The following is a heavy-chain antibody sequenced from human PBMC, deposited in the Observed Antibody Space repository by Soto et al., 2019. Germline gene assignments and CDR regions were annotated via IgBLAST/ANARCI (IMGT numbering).Heavy chain of an antibody. V-gene: IGHV3-30*18. CDR1: GFTFSNYG. CDR2: ISHDGSDL. D-gene: IGHD2-15*01. J-gene: IGHJ4*02. Sequence: GGSLRLSCAASGFTFSNYGMHWVRQAPGKGLEWLAIISHDGSDLKYADSVKGRFTISRDNSRNTLYLQIDSLRPEDTAMYYCAKCVSNIGVILGPTGLIDSWGRGTLVTVSS. CDR3: AKCVSNIGVILGPTGLIDS.